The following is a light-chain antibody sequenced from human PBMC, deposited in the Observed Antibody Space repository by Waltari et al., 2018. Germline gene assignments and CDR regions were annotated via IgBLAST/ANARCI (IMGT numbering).Light chain of an antibody. CDR3: SSYTSSSTSLYV. V-gene: IGLV2-14*01. CDR1: SSDVGGYNY. J-gene: IGLJ1*01. Sequence: QSALTQPASVSGSPGQSITIACTGTSSDVGGYNYVSWYQQHPGKAPKLMIYDVSKRPSGVSNRFSGSKSGNTASLTISGLQAEHEADYYCSSYTSSSTSLYVFGTGTKVTVL. CDR2: DVS.